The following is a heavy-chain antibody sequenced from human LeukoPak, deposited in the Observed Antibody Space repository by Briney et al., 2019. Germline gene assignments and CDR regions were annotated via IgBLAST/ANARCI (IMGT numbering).Heavy chain of an antibody. D-gene: IGHD1-1*01. CDR1: GGSISNYY. V-gene: IGHV4-59*01. CDR3: ARARVSSSTWYSTYYYYFYMDV. CDR2: VGHTGST. Sequence: KPSETLSLTCTISGGSISNYYWTWIRQPPGKGLEWIGYVGHTGSTNFNPSLNGRVSISRDTTKNLFSLRLRSVTAADTAVYFCARARVSSSTWYSTYYYYFYMDVWGKGTTVTVSS. J-gene: IGHJ6*03.